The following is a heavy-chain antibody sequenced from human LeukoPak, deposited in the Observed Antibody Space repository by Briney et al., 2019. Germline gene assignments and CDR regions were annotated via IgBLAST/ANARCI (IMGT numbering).Heavy chain of an antibody. CDR1: GGSISSYY. CDR3: ARVSRENAFDI. CDR2: IYYSAST. J-gene: IGHJ3*02. V-gene: IGHV4-59*01. D-gene: IGHD3-16*02. Sequence: SETLCLTCTVSGGSISSYYWSWIRQPPGKGLEWIGYIYYSASTNYNPSLKSRVPISVDTSKNQFSLKLSSVTAADTAVYYCARVSRENAFDIWGQGTMVTVSS.